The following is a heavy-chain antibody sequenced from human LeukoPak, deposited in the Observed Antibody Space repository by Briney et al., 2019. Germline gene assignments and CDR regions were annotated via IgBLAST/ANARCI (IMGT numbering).Heavy chain of an antibody. Sequence: PSETLSLTCAVYGGSFSGYYWSWIRQPPGKGLEWIGSIYHSGSTYYNPSLKSRVTISVDTSKNQFSLKLSSVTAADTAVYYCARWSPRSGYYSDWGQGTLVTVSS. V-gene: IGHV4-34*01. CDR1: GGSFSGYY. CDR2: IYHSGST. CDR3: ARWSPRSGYYSD. J-gene: IGHJ4*02. D-gene: IGHD3-22*01.